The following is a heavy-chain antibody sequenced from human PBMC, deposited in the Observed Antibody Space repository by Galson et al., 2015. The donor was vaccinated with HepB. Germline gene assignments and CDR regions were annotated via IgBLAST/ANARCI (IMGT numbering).Heavy chain of an antibody. CDR3: VKEWSSGWYGFDY. D-gene: IGHD6-19*01. CDR1: GFTFSTYA. J-gene: IGHJ4*02. V-gene: IGHV3-64D*06. CDR2: ISGNGGST. Sequence: LRLSCAASGFTFSTYAMHWVRQAPGKGLDYVSGISGNGGSTYYADPVKGRFTISRDNSENTLFLQMSSLGAEDTALYYCVKEWSSGWYGFDYWGQGTLVTVSP.